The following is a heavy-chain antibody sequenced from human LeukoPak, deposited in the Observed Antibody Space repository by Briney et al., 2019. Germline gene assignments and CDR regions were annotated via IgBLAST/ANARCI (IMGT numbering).Heavy chain of an antibody. CDR1: GFTFSSYA. V-gene: IGHV3-23*01. D-gene: IGHD6-19*01. CDR3: AKTTTRYSSGRYPGWPVDY. CDR2: ISGSGGGT. J-gene: IGHJ4*02. Sequence: GGSLRLSCAASGFTFSSYAVSWVRQAPGKGLEWVSAISGSGGGTYYADSVKGRFTISRDNSKNTLYLQMNSLSTENTAVYYCAKTTTRYSSGRYPGWPVDYWGQGTLVTVSS.